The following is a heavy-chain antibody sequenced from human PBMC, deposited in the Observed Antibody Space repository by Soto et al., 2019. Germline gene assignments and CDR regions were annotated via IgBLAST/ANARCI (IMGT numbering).Heavy chain of an antibody. Sequence: SETLSLTCAVYGGSFSGYYWSWIRQPPGKGLEWIGEINHSGSTNYNPSLKSRVTISVDTSKNQFSLKLSSVTAADTAVYYCARGSRYYDSSGYYYRRDHRFFDYWGQGTLVTVSS. CDR3: ARGSRYYDSSGYYYRRDHRFFDY. CDR1: GGSFSGYY. J-gene: IGHJ4*02. V-gene: IGHV4-34*01. D-gene: IGHD3-22*01. CDR2: INHSGST.